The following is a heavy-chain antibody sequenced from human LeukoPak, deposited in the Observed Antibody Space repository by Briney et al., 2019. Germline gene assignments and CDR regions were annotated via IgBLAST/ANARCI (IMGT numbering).Heavy chain of an antibody. CDR1: GGSISYYN. J-gene: IGHJ4*02. CDR2: ISDSGRT. Sequence: SETLSLTCTVSGGSISYYNWTWIRQPPGKGLEWIGYISDSGRTSYNPSLKSRVAISVDTSRTQFSLKLTSVTAADTAVYYCARVDGSSGYWGQGALVTVSS. V-gene: IGHV4-59*01. D-gene: IGHD1-26*01. CDR3: ARVDGSSGY.